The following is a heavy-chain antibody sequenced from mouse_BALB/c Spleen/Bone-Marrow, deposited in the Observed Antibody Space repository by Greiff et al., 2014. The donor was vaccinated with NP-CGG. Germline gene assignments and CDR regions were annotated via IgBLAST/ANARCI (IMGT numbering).Heavy chain of an antibody. CDR1: GFNIKDTY. Sequence: VQLKESGAELVKPGASVKLSCTASGFNIKDTYIHWVKQRPEQGLEWIGRIDPANGNTKYDPKFQGKATITTDTSSNTAYLQLISLTSEDTAVYYCAQGYDWAMDYWGQGTSVTVSS. CDR2: IDPANGNT. CDR3: AQGYDWAMDY. D-gene: IGHD2-14*01. V-gene: IGHV14-3*02. J-gene: IGHJ4*01.